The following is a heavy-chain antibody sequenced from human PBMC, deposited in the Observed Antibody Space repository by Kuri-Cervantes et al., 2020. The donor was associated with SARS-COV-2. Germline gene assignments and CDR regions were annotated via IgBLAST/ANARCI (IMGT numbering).Heavy chain of an antibody. CDR3: AKDHSSGVLYFDY. CDR1: GFTFSDSA. CDR2: IRYDGSNK. Sequence: GESLKISCAASGFTFSDSAMHWVRQAPGKGLEWVAFIRYDGSNKYYADSVKGRFTISRDNSKNTLYLQMNSLRAEDTAVYYCAKDHSSGVLYFDYWGQGTLVTVSS. D-gene: IGHD6-19*01. J-gene: IGHJ4*02. V-gene: IGHV3-30*02.